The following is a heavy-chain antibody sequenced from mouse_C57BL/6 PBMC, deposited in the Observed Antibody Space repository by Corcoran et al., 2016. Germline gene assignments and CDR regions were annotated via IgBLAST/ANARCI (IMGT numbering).Heavy chain of an antibody. CDR1: GYTFTDYY. J-gene: IGHJ4*01. CDR2: INPNNGGT. Sequence: EVQLQQSGPELVKPGASVKISCKASGYTFTDYYMNWVKQSHGKSLEWIGDINPNNGGTSYNQKFKGKATLTVYKSSSTAYMEIRSLTSEDSAVYYCARRTVTTVYAMDYWGQGTSVTVSS. V-gene: IGHV1-26*01. CDR3: ARRTVTTVYAMDY. D-gene: IGHD1-1*01.